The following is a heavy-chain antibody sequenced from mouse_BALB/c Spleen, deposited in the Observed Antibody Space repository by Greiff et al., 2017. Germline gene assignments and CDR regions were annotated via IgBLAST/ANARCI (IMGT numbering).Heavy chain of an antibody. CDR3: ARDSYRYAMDY. D-gene: IGHD2-14*01. CDR2: ISYDGSN. CDR1: GYSITSGYY. Sequence: EVKLEESGPGLVKPSQSLSLTCSVTGYSITSGYYWNWIRQFPGNKLEWMGYISYDGSNNYNPSLKNRISITRDTSKNQFFLKLNSVTTEDTATYYCARDSYRYAMDYWGQGTSVTVSS. V-gene: IGHV3-6*02. J-gene: IGHJ4*01.